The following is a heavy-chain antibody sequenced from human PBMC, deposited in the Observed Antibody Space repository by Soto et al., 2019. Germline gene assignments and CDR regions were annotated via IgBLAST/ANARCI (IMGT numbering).Heavy chain of an antibody. J-gene: IGHJ3*01. CDR2: ISGSGGST. V-gene: IGHV3-23*01. CDR1: GFTFSSYA. D-gene: IGHD5-12*01. Sequence: GGSLRLSCAASGFTFSSYAMSWVRQAPGKGLEWVSAISGSGGSTYYADSVKGRFTISRDNSKSTLYLQMNSLRAEDTAVYYCSLGGSRREDDIDFWCPGIMVTGS. CDR3: SLGGSRREDDIDF.